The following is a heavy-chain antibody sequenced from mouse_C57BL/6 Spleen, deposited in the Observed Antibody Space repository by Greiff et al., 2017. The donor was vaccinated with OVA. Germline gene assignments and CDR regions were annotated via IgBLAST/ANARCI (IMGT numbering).Heavy chain of an antibody. CDR2: IDPSDSYT. J-gene: IGHJ4*01. CDR3: ANIYYYGSSYDYYAMDY. CDR1: GYTFTSYW. Sequence: VQLQQPGAELVRPGTSVKLSCKASGYTFTSYWMHWVKQRPGQGLEWIGVIDPSDSYTNYNQKFKGKATLTVDTSSSTAYMQLSSLTSEDSAVYYCANIYYYGSSYDYYAMDYWGQGTSVTVSS. V-gene: IGHV1-59*01. D-gene: IGHD1-1*01.